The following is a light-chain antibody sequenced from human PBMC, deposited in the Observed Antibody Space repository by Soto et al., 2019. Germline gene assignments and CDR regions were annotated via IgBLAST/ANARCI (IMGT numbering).Light chain of an antibody. CDR3: SSCTNGNTHMV. Sequence: QSALTQPASVSGSPGQSITISCTGTSSDVGGYDYVSWYQQHPAKTPKLIIFEVSNRPSGIPDRYSASKSGNTASLTISGLQAEDEAHYYCSSCTNGNTHMVFGGGTKLTVL. V-gene: IGLV2-14*01. J-gene: IGLJ2*01. CDR2: EVS. CDR1: SSDVGGYDY.